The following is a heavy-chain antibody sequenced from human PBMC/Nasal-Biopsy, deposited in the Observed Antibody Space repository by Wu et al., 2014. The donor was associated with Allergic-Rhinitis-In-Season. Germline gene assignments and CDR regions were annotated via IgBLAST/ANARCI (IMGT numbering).Heavy chain of an antibody. CDR1: GFTVSSNF. J-gene: IGHJ4*02. D-gene: IGHD3-16*02. CDR3: ASDVIPPYDIGRGY. Sequence: LRLSCAASGFTVSSNFMNWVRQAPGTGLEWVSAIGPTGSDPYYADSVKGRFTISRDNAKNSLYLQMNSLRAEDTAVYYCASDVIPPYDIGRGYWGQGTLVTVSS. CDR2: IGPTGSDP. V-gene: IGHV3-21*01.